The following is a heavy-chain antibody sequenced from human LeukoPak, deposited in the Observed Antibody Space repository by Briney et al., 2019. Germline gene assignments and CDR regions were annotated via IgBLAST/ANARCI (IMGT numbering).Heavy chain of an antibody. V-gene: IGHV1-2*02. Sequence: ASVKVSCKASGYTFTGYYMHWVRQAPGQGPEWMAWINPNSGVTNYSQKFQGRVTMTRDTSINTAYMELSRLRSDDTAVYHCARSRGIYNYDDAFDIWGQGTMVTVSS. CDR2: INPNSGVT. D-gene: IGHD3-16*01. CDR3: ARSRGIYNYDDAFDI. CDR1: GYTFTGYY. J-gene: IGHJ3*02.